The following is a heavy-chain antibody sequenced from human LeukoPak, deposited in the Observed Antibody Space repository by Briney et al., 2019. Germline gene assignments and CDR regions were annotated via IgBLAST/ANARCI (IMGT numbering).Heavy chain of an antibody. V-gene: IGHV3-23*01. CDR3: AKGSYYDSSGSFYFDY. J-gene: IGHJ4*02. CDR1: GFTFNNYA. Sequence: PGGSLRLSCVASGFTFNNYAMGWVRQTPGKGLEWVSILSGGSSVTYHADSVKGRFTISRDNSKNTLYVQVNSLGTEDTAAYYCAKGSYYDSSGSFYFDYWGQGTLVTVSS. D-gene: IGHD3-22*01. CDR2: LSGGSSVT.